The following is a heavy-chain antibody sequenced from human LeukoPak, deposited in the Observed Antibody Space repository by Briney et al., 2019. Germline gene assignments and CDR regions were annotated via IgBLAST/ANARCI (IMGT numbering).Heavy chain of an antibody. CDR3: SKDPSVAGTAEYFQH. J-gene: IGHJ1*01. D-gene: IGHD6-19*01. CDR1: GFTFSNYW. Sequence: GGSLRLSCAASGFTFSNYWMSWVRQAPGKGLEWVANIKQDGSEKYYVDPVKGRFTISRDNAKNSLYLQMNSLRAEDTAVYYCSKDPSVAGTAEYFQHWGQGTLVTVSS. V-gene: IGHV3-7*05. CDR2: IKQDGSEK.